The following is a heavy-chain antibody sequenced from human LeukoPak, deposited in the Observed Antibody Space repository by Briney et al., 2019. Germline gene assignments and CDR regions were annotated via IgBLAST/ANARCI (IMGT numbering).Heavy chain of an antibody. CDR2: IHPDDSYI. CDR3: ARLALGMTRAGKYFYNGVDV. V-gene: IGHV5-10-1*01. J-gene: IGHJ6*02. CDR1: GDSFTNSW. D-gene: IGHD1-1*01. Sequence: GGSLQTSCKGSGDSFTNSWIGWVRQLPGKGLEWMGRIHPDDSYINYSPSFEGRVTISVEKSITIAYLQWSSLRASDTATYYCARLALGMTRAGKYFYNGVDVWGQGTTVTVSS.